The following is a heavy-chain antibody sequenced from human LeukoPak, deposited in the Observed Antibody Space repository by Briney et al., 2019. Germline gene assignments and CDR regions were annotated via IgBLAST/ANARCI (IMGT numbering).Heavy chain of an antibody. D-gene: IGHD2-21*01. Sequence: PGGSLRLSCAASGFTFSSYAMSWVRQPPGKGLEWVSLTSASGGGTYYADSVKGRFTISRDSSKNTLYLQMNSLRAEDTAVYYCVSLPAYSLAAYWGQGTLVTVSS. CDR3: VSLPAYSLAAY. V-gene: IGHV3-23*01. CDR1: GFTFSSYA. CDR2: TSASGGGT. J-gene: IGHJ4*02.